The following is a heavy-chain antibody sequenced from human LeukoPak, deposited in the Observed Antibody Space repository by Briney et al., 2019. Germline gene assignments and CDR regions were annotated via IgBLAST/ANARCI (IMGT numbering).Heavy chain of an antibody. V-gene: IGHV4-39*07. D-gene: IGHD3-16*01. CDR2: IYYSGST. Sequence: NPSETLSLTCTVSGGSISSSSYYWGWIRQPPGKGLEWIGSIYYSGSTYYNPSLKSRVTISVDTSKNQFSLKLSSVTAADTAVYYCARGGRSNWFDPWGQGTLVTVSS. CDR3: ARGGRSNWFDP. CDR1: GGSISSSSYY. J-gene: IGHJ5*02.